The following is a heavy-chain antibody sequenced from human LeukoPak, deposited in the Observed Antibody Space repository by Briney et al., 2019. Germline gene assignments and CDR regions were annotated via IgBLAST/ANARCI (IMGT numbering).Heavy chain of an antibody. CDR1: GFTFSSYS. V-gene: IGHV3-48*01. CDR2: ISSSSSTI. D-gene: IGHD4-17*01. Sequence: GGSLRLSCAVSGFTFSSYSMNWVRQAPGKGLEWVSYISSSSSTIYYADSVKGRFTISRDNAKNSLYLQMSSLRAEDTAVYFCARDGDYGDFQDSFDIWGQGTMVTVSS. J-gene: IGHJ3*02. CDR3: ARDGDYGDFQDSFDI.